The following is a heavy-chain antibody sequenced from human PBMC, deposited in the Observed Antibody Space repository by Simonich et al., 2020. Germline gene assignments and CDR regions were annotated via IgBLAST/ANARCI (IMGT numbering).Heavy chain of an antibody. CDR3: AREKWLRFAFDI. J-gene: IGHJ3*02. CDR2: ISSSGSTI. V-gene: IGHV3-48*03. D-gene: IGHD5-12*01. Sequence: PGGSLRLSCAASGFTFSSYEMNWVRQAPGKGLEWVSYISSSGSTIYYADSVKGRFTISRDNAKNSLYLQMNSLRDEDTAVYYCAREKWLRFAFDIWGQGTMVTVSS. CDR1: GFTFSSYE.